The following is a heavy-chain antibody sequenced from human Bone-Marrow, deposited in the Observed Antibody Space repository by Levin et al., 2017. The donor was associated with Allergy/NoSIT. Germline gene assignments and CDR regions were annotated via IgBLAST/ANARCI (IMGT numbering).Heavy chain of an antibody. CDR2: IYHSGTT. CDR3: ARVRWSRAFDC. Sequence: PSETLSLTCSVSGGSISSYYWSWIRQPPGKGLEWIGYIYHSGTTSYNPSLESRVTISVDTSKNQFSLKLNSVTAADTALYYCARVRWSRAFDCWGQGTLVTVAS. J-gene: IGHJ4*02. V-gene: IGHV4-59*01. D-gene: IGHD2-15*01. CDR1: GGSISSYY.